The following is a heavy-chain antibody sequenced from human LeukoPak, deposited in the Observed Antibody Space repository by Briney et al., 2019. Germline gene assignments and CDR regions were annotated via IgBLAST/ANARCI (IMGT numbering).Heavy chain of an antibody. CDR2: ISGHGYST. Sequence: PGESLRLSCAASGLTFSTYGMNWVRQAPGKGLEWVAAISGHGYSTYYADSVKGRFTISRDNSKNTPYLQMNSLRAEDTAVYYCAKSYGSGRSFFDYWGQGTLVTVSS. D-gene: IGHD3-10*01. CDR3: AKSYGSGRSFFDY. CDR1: GLTFSTYG. J-gene: IGHJ4*02. V-gene: IGHV3-23*01.